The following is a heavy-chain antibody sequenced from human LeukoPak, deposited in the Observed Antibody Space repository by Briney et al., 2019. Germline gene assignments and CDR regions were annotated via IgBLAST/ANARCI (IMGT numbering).Heavy chain of an antibody. CDR3: ARRRTYYGSGSYGYAMDV. D-gene: IGHD3-10*01. J-gene: IGHJ6*02. Sequence: PSETLSLTCTISGGSISTHYWSWVRQPPGKGLEWIGFVFHNGYTKGNPSLKSRVTLSVDTSKNQFSLKVHSVTAADTAVYYCARRRTYYGSGSYGYAMDVWGQGTTVTVSS. CDR1: GGSISTHY. CDR2: VFHNGYT. V-gene: IGHV4-59*11.